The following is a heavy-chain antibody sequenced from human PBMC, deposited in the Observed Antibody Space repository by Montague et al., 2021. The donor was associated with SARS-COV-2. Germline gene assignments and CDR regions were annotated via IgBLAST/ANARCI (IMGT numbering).Heavy chain of an antibody. Sequence: IYYSGSTYYNPSLKSRVTISVDTSKNQFSLKLSSVTAADTAVYYCARVQGITMIVVVIGAFDMWGQGTMVPFSS. V-gene: IGHV4-31*02. CDR3: ARVQGITMIVVVIGAFDM. CDR2: IYYSGST. J-gene: IGHJ3*02. D-gene: IGHD3-22*01.